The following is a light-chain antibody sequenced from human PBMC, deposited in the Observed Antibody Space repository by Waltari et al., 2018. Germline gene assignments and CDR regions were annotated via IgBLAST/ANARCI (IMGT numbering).Light chain of an antibody. Sequence: QLVLTQSPSASASLGASVKLTCTLSSWHSSNIIAWLQQQPEKGPRYLMKVNSDGSHSKGDDIPDRFSGSSSGAERYLTISSLQSEDEADYYCETGGHGTWVFGGGTKLTVL. J-gene: IGLJ3*02. CDR2: VNSDGSH. V-gene: IGLV4-69*01. CDR1: SWHSSNI. CDR3: ETGGHGTWV.